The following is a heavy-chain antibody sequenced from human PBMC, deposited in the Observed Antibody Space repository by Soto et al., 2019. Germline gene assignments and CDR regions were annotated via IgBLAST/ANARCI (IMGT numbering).Heavy chain of an antibody. V-gene: IGHV3-33*01. Sequence: GGSLRLSCAASGFTFSSYGMHWVRQAPGKGLEWVAVIWYVGSNKYYADSVKGRFTISRDNSKNTLYLQMNSLRAEDTAVYYCARDRAHYDFWSGPYYGMDVWGQGTTVTVSS. CDR1: GFTFSSYG. CDR3: ARDRAHYDFWSGPYYGMDV. CDR2: IWYVGSNK. J-gene: IGHJ6*02. D-gene: IGHD3-3*01.